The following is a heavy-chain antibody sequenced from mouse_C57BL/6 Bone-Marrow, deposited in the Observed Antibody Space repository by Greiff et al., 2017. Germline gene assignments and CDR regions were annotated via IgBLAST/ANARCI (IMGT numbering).Heavy chain of an antibody. CDR2: IYPGSGNT. CDR3: ARGWLLPLFDY. D-gene: IGHD2-3*01. CDR1: GYTFTDYY. Sequence: QVQLQQSGAELVRPGASVKLSCKASGYTFTDYYINWVKQRPGQGLEWIARIYPGSGNTYYNAKFKGKATLTADKSSSTAYMQLSSLTSEDSAVYVCARGWLLPLFDYWGQGTTRTVSS. J-gene: IGHJ2*01. V-gene: IGHV1-76*01.